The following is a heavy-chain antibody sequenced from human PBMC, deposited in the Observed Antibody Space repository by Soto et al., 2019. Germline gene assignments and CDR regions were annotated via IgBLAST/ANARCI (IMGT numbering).Heavy chain of an antibody. V-gene: IGHV1-69*13. Sequence: SVKVSCKASGGTFSSYSISWVRQAPGQGLEWMGGIIPIFGTANYAQKFQGRVTITADESTSTAYMELSSLRSEDTAVYYCARDSRDIVVVVAASYGMDVWGQGTTVTVSS. CDR1: GGTFSSYS. CDR2: IIPIFGTA. D-gene: IGHD2-15*01. CDR3: ARDSRDIVVVVAASYGMDV. J-gene: IGHJ6*02.